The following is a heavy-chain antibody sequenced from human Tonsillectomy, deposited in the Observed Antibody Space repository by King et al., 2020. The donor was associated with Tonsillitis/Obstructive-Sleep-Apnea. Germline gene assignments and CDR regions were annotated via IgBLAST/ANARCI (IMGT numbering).Heavy chain of an antibody. CDR2: ISAYNGNT. Sequence: VQLVESGAEVKKPGASVKVSCKASGYTFTSYGISWVRQAPGQGLEWMGWISAYNGNTNYAQKLQGRVTMTTDTSTSTAYMELRSLRSDDTAVYYCARVYDVSSSSGSQPNWFHPWGQGTLVTVSS. CDR1: GYTFTSYG. CDR3: ARVYDVSSSSGSQPNWFHP. V-gene: IGHV1-18*01. D-gene: IGHD6-19*01. J-gene: IGHJ5*02.